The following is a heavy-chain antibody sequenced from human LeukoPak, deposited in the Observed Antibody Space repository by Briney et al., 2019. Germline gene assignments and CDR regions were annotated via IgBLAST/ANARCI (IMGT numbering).Heavy chain of an antibody. CDR3: TTYRYSCDVTGYSYFDY. CDR2: IISRTSGGAT. J-gene: IGHJ4*02. V-gene: IGHV3-15*01. D-gene: IGHD3-22*01. Sequence: MSGGSLRLSCTASGFSFSNAWMTWVRQAPGKGLEWVGRIISRTSGGATDYAAPVRGRFTISRDDSQNTLYLQMNSLKTEDTAVYYCTTYRYSCDVTGYSYFDYWGQGTPVTVSS. CDR1: GFSFSNAW.